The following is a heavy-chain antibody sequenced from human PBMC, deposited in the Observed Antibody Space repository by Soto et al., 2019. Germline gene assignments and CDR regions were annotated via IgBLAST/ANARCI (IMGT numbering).Heavy chain of an antibody. J-gene: IGHJ6*02. CDR1: GFTFSSYS. CDR2: ISSSSSYI. D-gene: IGHD2-15*01. V-gene: IGHV3-21*01. Sequence: EVQLVESGGGLVKPGGSLRLSCAASGFTFSSYSMNWVRQAPRKGLEWVSSISSSSSYIYYADSVKGRFTISRGNAMHSLYLQINSLRAVDTAVYNCAREYCSGGSCYVANCYYDGMEVWGQGTTGPVSS. CDR3: AREYCSGGSCYVANCYYDGMEV.